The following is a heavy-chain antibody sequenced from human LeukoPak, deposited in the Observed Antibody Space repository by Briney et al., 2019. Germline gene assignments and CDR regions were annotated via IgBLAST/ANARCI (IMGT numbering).Heavy chain of an antibody. D-gene: IGHD5/OR15-5a*01. Sequence: SETLSLTCTVSGGSISSYYWSWIRQPPGKGLEWIGYIYYSGSTNYNPSLKSRVTISVDTSKNQFSLKLSSVTAADTAVYYCARDDVWANAFDIWGQGTMVTGSS. CDR2: IYYSGST. CDR1: GGSISSYY. CDR3: ARDDVWANAFDI. J-gene: IGHJ3*02. V-gene: IGHV4-59*01.